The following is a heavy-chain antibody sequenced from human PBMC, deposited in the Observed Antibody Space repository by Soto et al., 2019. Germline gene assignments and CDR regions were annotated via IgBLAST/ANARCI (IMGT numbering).Heavy chain of an antibody. V-gene: IGHV4-59*08. CDR3: ARQVGSTVGPYCSSTSCYEGWFDP. D-gene: IGHD2-2*01. J-gene: IGHJ5*02. CDR2: IYYSGST. Sequence: SSETLSLTCTVSGGSISSYYWSWIRQPPGKGLEWIGYIYYSGSTNYNPSLKSRVTISVDTSKNQFSLKLSSVTAADTAVYYCARQVGSTVGPYCSSTSCYEGWFDPWGQGTLVTVSS. CDR1: GGSISSYY.